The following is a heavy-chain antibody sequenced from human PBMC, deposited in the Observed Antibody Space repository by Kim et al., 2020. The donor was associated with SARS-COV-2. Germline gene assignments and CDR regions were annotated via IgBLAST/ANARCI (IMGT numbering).Heavy chain of an antibody. J-gene: IGHJ5*02. CDR3: ARTAGYCSSTSCYGRGNWFDP. Sequence: SETLSLTCTVSGGSISSSSYYWGWIRQPPGKGLEWIGSIYYSGSTYYNPSLKSRVTISVDTSKNQFSLKLSSVTAADTAVYYCARTAGYCSSTSCYGRGNWFDPWGQGTLVTVSS. CDR1: GGSISSSSYY. CDR2: IYYSGST. V-gene: IGHV4-39*01. D-gene: IGHD2-2*01.